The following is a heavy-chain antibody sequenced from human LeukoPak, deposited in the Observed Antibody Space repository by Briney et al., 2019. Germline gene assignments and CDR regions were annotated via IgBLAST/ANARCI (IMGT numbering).Heavy chain of an antibody. J-gene: IGHJ4*02. D-gene: IGHD5-12*01. CDR2: ITTSSNHR. CDR1: GFTFSSYF. V-gene: IGHV3-21*06. CDR3: SAVALSGHY. Sequence: GGSLRLSCAASGFTFSSYFMNWVRQAPGKGLEWVSSITTSSNHRYYADSVKGRFTISRDDAKNSLYLQMDSLRAEDTAVYYCSAVALSGHYWGRGSLVTVSS.